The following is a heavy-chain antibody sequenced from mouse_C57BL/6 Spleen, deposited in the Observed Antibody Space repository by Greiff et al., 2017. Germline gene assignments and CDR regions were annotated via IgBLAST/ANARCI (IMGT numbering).Heavy chain of an antibody. CDR2: IYPRSGNT. Sequence: VQLQESGAELARPGASVKLSCKASGYTFTSYGISWVKQRTGQGLEWIGEIYPRSGNTYYNEKFKGKATLTADKSSSTAYMGLRSLTSEDSAVYFCARGDSSGYFDYWGQGTTLTVSS. CDR1: GYTFTSYG. J-gene: IGHJ2*01. CDR3: ARGDSSGYFDY. D-gene: IGHD3-2*02. V-gene: IGHV1-81*01.